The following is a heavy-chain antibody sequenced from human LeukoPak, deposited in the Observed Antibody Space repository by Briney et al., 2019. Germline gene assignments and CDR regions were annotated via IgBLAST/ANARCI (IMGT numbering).Heavy chain of an antibody. J-gene: IGHJ6*03. Sequence: SETLSLTCTVSGYSISSGNYWGWIQQPPGKVLEWIGSIYHSGSTYYNPSLKSRVTISVDTSKNQFSLKLSSVTAADTAVYYCAREASYGYFYYYYYYMDVWGKGTTVTVSS. CDR2: IYHSGST. D-gene: IGHD5-18*01. CDR3: AREASYGYFYYYYYYMDV. CDR1: GYSISSGNY. V-gene: IGHV4-38-2*02.